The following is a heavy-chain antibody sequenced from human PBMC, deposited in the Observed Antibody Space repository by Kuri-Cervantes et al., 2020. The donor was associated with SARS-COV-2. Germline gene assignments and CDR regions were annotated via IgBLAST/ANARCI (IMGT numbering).Heavy chain of an antibody. CDR2: INSDGSST. D-gene: IGHD2-2*01. CDR1: GFTFSSYW. CDR3: ARDVVVPAAMRDYYCYGMDV. J-gene: IGHJ6*02. Sequence: GESLKISCAASGFTFSSYWMHWVHQAPGKGLGWVSSINSDGSSTSYADSVKGRFTISSDNAKNTLYLQMNSLRAEDTAVYYCARDVVVPAAMRDYYCYGMDVWGQGTTVTVSS. V-gene: IGHV3-74*01.